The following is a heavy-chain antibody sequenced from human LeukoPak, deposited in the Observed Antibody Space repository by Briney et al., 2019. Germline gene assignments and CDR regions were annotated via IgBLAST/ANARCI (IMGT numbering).Heavy chain of an antibody. CDR1: GFTFSSYA. Sequence: SGGSLRLSCAASGFTFSSYAMSWVRQAPGKGLEWVSAVSGSGGSTYYADSVKGRFTISRDNSKNTLYLQMNNLRAEDTAVYYCPKNLTGTKDYWGQGTLVTVSS. J-gene: IGHJ4*02. CDR2: VSGSGGST. V-gene: IGHV3-23*01. D-gene: IGHD1-7*01. CDR3: PKNLTGTKDY.